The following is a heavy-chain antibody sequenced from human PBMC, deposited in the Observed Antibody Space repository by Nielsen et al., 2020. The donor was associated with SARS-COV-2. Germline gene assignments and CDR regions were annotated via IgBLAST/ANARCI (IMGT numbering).Heavy chain of an antibody. D-gene: IGHD2-2*01. CDR2: INSDSGNT. CDR1: GYRFDSYW. CDR3: ARSRGCSATSCFFDY. J-gene: IGHJ4*02. V-gene: IGHV1-3*04. Sequence: GESLKISCQGSGYRFDSYWIAWVRQDPGQRLEWMGWINSDSGNTKYSQKFRGRVTITRDTSASTAYMELSGLSSEDTAVYYCARSRGCSATSCFFDYWGQGALVTVSS.